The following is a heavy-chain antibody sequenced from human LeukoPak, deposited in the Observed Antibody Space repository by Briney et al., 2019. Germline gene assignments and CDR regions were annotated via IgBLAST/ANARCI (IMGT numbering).Heavy chain of an antibody. V-gene: IGHV1-2*02. D-gene: IGHD5-18*01. CDR3: AKDAYSGFSSSYNMDS. CDR2: IDPNSGVT. Sequence: ASVKVSCKASGYTVTGHYLHWVRQAPGQGLEWMGWIDPNSGVTNYAQKFQGRVTMTRDTSINTAYMELHSLTSDDTAMYYCAKDAYSGFSSSYNMDSWGQGTLVTVSS. J-gene: IGHJ4*02. CDR1: GYTVTGHY.